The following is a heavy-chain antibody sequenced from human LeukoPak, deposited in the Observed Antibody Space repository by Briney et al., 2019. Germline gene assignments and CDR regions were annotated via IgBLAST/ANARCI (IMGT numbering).Heavy chain of an antibody. Sequence: GASVKVSCKASGYTLTSYDINWVRQANGQGLEWMGWMNPNSGNTGYAQKFQGRVTMTRNTSISTAYMELSSLRSEDTAVYYCARAASGQRTYSSLYYGMDVWGQGITVTVSS. CDR3: ARAASGQRTYSSLYYGMDV. J-gene: IGHJ6*02. D-gene: IGHD6-13*01. CDR1: GYTLTSYD. CDR2: MNPNSGNT. V-gene: IGHV1-8*01.